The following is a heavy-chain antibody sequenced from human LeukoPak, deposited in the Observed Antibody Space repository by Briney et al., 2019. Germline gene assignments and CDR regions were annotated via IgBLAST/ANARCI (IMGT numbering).Heavy chain of an antibody. J-gene: IGHJ3*02. V-gene: IGHV3-73*01. CDR3: TRHNYDRSGYGAFDI. Sequence: GGCLRLSCAASGFTFSGSDIHWVRQASGKGLEWVGHITSKTNNYATADAASVKGRFTFSRDDSKNTAYIQMNSPKTEDTAVYYCTRHNYDRSGYGAFDIWGQGTMVTLS. D-gene: IGHD3-22*01. CDR1: GFTFSGSD. CDR2: ITSKTNNYAT.